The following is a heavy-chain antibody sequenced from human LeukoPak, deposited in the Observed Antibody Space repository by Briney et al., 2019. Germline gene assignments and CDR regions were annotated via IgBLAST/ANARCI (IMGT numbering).Heavy chain of an antibody. CDR2: IYYSGST. CDR1: GGSISSSRDY. D-gene: IGHD2/OR15-2a*01. CDR3: ARGGSPIYDAFEI. V-gene: IGHV4-39*01. Sequence: SETLSLTCTVSGGSISSSRDYWGWIRQPPGKGLEWIGSIYYSGSTYYNPSLKSRVTISVDTSKNQFSLKLSSVTAADTAVYYCARGGSPIYDAFEIWGQGTKVTVSS. J-gene: IGHJ3*02.